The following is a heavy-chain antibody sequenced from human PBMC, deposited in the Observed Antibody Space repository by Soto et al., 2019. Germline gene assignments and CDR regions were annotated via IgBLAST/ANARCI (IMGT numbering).Heavy chain of an antibody. CDR1: GFSFSRYA. V-gene: IGHV3-23*01. CDR2: MSGDSDIT. D-gene: IGHD6-13*01. CDR3: AKDATNVPHTGVWYVLAQLQKGNLRFDS. J-gene: IGHJ4*02. Sequence: EVQLLESGGGLVQPGGSLRLSCATSGFSFSRYAMSWVHQAPGKGLEWVAFMSGDSDITYYGGSVKGRFTVSRDNSKNALYLQMSSLRAGDTALYYCAKDATNVPHTGVWYVLAQLQKGNLRFDSWGQGTQVAVSS.